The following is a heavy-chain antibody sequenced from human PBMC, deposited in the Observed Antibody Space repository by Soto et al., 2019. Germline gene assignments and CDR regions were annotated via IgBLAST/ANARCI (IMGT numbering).Heavy chain of an antibody. CDR2: INPNSGGT. V-gene: IGHV1-2*04. CDR3: ARGGLQYSSGWYVLWYGMDV. Sequence: GASVKVSCKASGYTFTGYYMHWVGQAPGQGLEWMGWINPNSGGTNYAQKFQGWVTMTRDTSISTAYMELSRLRSDDTAVYYCARGGLQYSSGWYVLWYGMDVWGQGTTVTVSS. D-gene: IGHD6-19*01. J-gene: IGHJ6*02. CDR1: GYTFTGYY.